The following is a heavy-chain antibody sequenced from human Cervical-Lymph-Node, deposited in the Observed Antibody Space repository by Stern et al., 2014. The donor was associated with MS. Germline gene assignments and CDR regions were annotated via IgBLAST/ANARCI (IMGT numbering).Heavy chain of an antibody. CDR2: ISSCSSAT. Sequence: EVQLLESGGGLVQPGGSLRLSCAASGFAFSTYSMAWVRQAPGKGLAWILYISSCSSATYYADSVKGRFTISRDNAKNSLFLQMSSLRAEDTAVYYCARDPGQGDDWYYFDYWGQGALVSVSS. D-gene: IGHD2-21*01. V-gene: IGHV3-48*01. CDR3: ARDPGQGDDWYYFDY. CDR1: GFAFSTYS. J-gene: IGHJ4*02.